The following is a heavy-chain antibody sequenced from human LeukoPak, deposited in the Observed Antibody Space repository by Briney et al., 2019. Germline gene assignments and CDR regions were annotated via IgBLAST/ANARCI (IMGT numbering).Heavy chain of an antibody. D-gene: IGHD3-22*01. J-gene: IGHJ5*02. CDR2: INPNHGGT. CDR1: GYSFTDYY. CDR3: ARSQSLYYYDSSGYLYNWFDP. V-gene: IGHV1-2*02. Sequence: ASVKVSCKASGYSFTDYYINWVRQAPGQGLEWMGWINPNHGGTHYAQKFQGRVTMTRDTSITTAYMELSSLRSEDTAVYYCARSQSLYYYDSSGYLYNWFDPWGQGTLVTVSS.